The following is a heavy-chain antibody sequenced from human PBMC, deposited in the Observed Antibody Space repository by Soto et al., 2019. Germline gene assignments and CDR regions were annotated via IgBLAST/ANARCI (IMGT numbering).Heavy chain of an antibody. Sequence: SETLSLTCTVSGDSISVYYWSWIRQSPGQGLEWIGYIYDSGSAYYNPSPKTRVTISADTSKNQISLKLTSATAADTAVYFCARGVGSSPPRYWGRGTLVTVSS. CDR3: ARGVGSSPPRY. V-gene: IGHV4-59*01. D-gene: IGHD3-9*01. CDR2: IYDSGSA. CDR1: GDSISVYY. J-gene: IGHJ4*01.